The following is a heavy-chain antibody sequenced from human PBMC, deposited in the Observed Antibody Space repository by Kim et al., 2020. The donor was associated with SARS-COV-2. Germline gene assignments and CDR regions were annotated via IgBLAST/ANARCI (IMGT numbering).Heavy chain of an antibody. J-gene: IGHJ4*02. CDR3: ARDAAYDSSVYAADN. V-gene: IGHV1-18*01. CDR1: GYTFTSYG. Sequence: ASVKVSCKASGYTFTSYGISWLRQAPGQGLEWMGWISAYNANTNYAQNLQARLTMTTDTSTSTAYMELRSLTSDDTAVYYCARDAAYDSSVYAADNCGQG. D-gene: IGHD3-22*01. CDR2: ISAYNANT.